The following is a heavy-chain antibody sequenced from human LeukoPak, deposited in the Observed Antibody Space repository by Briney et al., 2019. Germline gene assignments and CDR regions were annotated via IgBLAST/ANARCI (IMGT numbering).Heavy chain of an antibody. CDR3: ASLYRGYCSSTSCYETDY. CDR1: GGSISSSSYY. Sequence: SETLSLTCTVSGGSISSSSYYWGWIRQPPGKGLEWIGRIYTSGSTNYNPSLKSRVTISVDTSKNQFSLKLSSVTAADTAVYYCASLYRGYCSSTSCYETDYWGQGTLVTVSS. CDR2: IYTSGST. V-gene: IGHV4-61*02. J-gene: IGHJ4*02. D-gene: IGHD2-2*01.